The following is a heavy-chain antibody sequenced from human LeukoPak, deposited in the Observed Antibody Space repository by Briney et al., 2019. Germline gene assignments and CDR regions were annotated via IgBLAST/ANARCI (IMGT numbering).Heavy chain of an antibody. V-gene: IGHV1-18*01. D-gene: IGHD3-10*01. J-gene: IGHJ5*02. CDR3: ARDDGFDWFDP. Sequence: GSSVKVSCKASGGTFSSYAISWVRQAPGQGLEWMGWISAYNGNTNYAQKLQGRVTMTTDTSTSTAYMELRSLRSDDTAVYYCARDDGFDWFDPWGQGTLVTVSS. CDR1: GGTFSSYA. CDR2: ISAYNGNT.